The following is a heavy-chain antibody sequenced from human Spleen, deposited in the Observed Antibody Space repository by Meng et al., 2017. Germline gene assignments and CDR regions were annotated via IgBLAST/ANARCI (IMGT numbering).Heavy chain of an antibody. V-gene: IGHV4-39*01. CDR3: TRRSRENSGSYYFDY. J-gene: IGHJ4*02. Sequence: QLQLQESGPGLVKPSETLSLTCTVSGDSISSSSDYWGWIRQPPGKGLEWIGSIHYRGSTYYNPSLKSRVTISVDTSKNQFSLTLSSVTAADTAVYYCTRRSRENSGSYYFDYWGQGTLVTVSS. D-gene: IGHD1-26*01. CDR1: GDSISSSSDY. CDR2: IHYRGST.